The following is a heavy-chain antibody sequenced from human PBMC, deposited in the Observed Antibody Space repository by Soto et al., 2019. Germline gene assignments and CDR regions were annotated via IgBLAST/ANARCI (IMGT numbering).Heavy chain of an antibody. V-gene: IGHV1-18*01. D-gene: IGHD3-3*01. Sequence: QVQLVQSGAEVKKPGASVKVSCKASGYTFTSYGISWVRQAPGQGLEWMGWISAYNGNTNYAQKLQGRVTMTTDTSTSTAYRELRSLRSDDTAVYYCARDRAWGPPITIFLDGMDVWGQGTTVTVSS. CDR3: ARDRAWGPPITIFLDGMDV. J-gene: IGHJ6*02. CDR1: GYTFTSYG. CDR2: ISAYNGNT.